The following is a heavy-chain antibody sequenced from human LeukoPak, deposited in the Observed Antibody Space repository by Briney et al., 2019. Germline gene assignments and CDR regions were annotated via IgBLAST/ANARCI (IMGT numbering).Heavy chain of an antibody. CDR3: ARSEYSSGWLGAFDI. D-gene: IGHD6-19*01. CDR1: GYTLTELS. V-gene: IGHV1-24*01. Sequence: ASVKVSCKVSGYTLTELSMHWVRQAPGKGLEWMGGFDPEDGETIYAQKFQGRVTMTRDTSISTAYMELSRLRSDDTAVYYCARSEYSSGWLGAFDIWGQGTMVTVSS. J-gene: IGHJ3*02. CDR2: FDPEDGET.